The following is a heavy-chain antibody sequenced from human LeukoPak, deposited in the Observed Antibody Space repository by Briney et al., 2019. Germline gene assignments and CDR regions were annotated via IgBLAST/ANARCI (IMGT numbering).Heavy chain of an antibody. CDR2: IDKEGNER. J-gene: IGHJ4*02. CDR3: ARDLGYCSSTSCQVFDY. Sequence: GGSLRLSCAVSGVMFRNYWMSWVRQAPGKGLEWATNIDKEGNERSYVASVKGRYTISRDNAKNSLYLQMNSLRAEDTAVYYCARDLGYCSSTSCQVFDYWGQGTLVTVSS. D-gene: IGHD2-2*01. V-gene: IGHV3-7*01. CDR1: GVMFRNYW.